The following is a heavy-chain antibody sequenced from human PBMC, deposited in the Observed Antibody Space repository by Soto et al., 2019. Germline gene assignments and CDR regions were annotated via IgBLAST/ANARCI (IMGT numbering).Heavy chain of an antibody. V-gene: IGHV4-59*01. CDR1: GASSRSSY. CDR3: ARGYYDSNGQSNTFDV. J-gene: IGHJ3*01. CDR2: VYHSGST. Sequence: SDTLALTCPVSGASSRSSYWSWIRQSPEKGLEWIGYVYHSGSTNYNPSLKSRVTVSVETSKNQFYLKLRSVTAADTAVYYCARGYYDSNGQSNTFDVWGQGTMV. D-gene: IGHD3-22*01.